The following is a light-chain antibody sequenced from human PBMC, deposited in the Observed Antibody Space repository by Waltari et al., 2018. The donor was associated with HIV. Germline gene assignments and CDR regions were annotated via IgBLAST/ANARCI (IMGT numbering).Light chain of an antibody. V-gene: IGLV2-23*02. CDR1: SRDIFTYNH. CDR3: ISYAGSIIWV. Sequence: QSALTQPASVSGSPGQSITISCTGPSRDIFTYNHVSWYQQQSGKAPKLMIHDVSKRPSGVSNRFSGSRSGNTASLTISGLQAEDEADYYCISYAGSIIWVFGGGTKLTVL. CDR2: DVS. J-gene: IGLJ3*02.